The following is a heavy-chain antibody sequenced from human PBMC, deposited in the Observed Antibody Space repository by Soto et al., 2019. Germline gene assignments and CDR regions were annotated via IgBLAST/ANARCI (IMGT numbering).Heavy chain of an antibody. D-gene: IGHD2-15*01. CDR3: ARMGSPIVVGGIPWFDP. CDR1: GGYISSGGYS. Sequence: PSETLSLTCAVSGGYISSGGYSWSWIRQPPGKGLEWIGYIYHSGSTYYNPSLKSRVTISVDRSKNQFSLKLSSVTAADTAVYYCARMGSPIVVGGIPWFDPWGQGTLVTVSS. CDR2: IYHSGST. V-gene: IGHV4-30-2*02. J-gene: IGHJ5*02.